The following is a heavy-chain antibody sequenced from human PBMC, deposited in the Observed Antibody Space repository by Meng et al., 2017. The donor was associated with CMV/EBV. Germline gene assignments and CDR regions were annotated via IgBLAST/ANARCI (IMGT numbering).Heavy chain of an antibody. CDR1: GFTFSSYA. V-gene: IGHV3-23*01. D-gene: IGHD3-3*01. J-gene: IGHJ5*02. CDR3: AKDGGGVITIFGVANPTGGFDP. CDR2: ISSSGGST. Sequence: LSLTCAASGFTFSSYAMSWVRQAPGKGLEWVSAISSSGGSTYYADSVKGRFTISRDNSKNTLYLQMNSLRAEDTAVYYCAKDGGGVITIFGVANPTGGFDPWGQGTLVTVSS.